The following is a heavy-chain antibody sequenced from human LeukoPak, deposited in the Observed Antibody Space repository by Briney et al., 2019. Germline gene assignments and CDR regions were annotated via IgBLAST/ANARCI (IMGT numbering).Heavy chain of an antibody. CDR3: ARVGSRGRTFDY. V-gene: IGHV4-61*02. CDR1: GGSVSSSSYY. D-gene: IGHD1-26*01. Sequence: SETLSLTCTVSGGSVSSSSYYWGWIRQPAGKGLEWIGRIYTSGSTNYNPSLKSRVTISVDTSKNQFSLKLSSVTAADTAVYYCARVGSRGRTFDYWGQGTLVTVSS. CDR2: IYTSGST. J-gene: IGHJ4*02.